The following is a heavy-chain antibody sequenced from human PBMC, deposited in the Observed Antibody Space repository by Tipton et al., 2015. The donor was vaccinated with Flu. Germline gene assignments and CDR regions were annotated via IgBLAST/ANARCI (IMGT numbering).Heavy chain of an antibody. V-gene: IGHV4-4*02. D-gene: IGHD1-14*01. CDR2: IFHSGSA. Sequence: TLSLTCAVAGDSISSRNWWTWVRQAPGLPLEWIGEIFHSGSAYYSPSLRRRVTMSVDKAKNEFSLNLNSVTAADTALYYCARAAGDHNYYYGLDVWGQGTTVTVSS. CDR3: ARAAGDHNYYYGLDV. J-gene: IGHJ6*02. CDR1: GDSISSRNW.